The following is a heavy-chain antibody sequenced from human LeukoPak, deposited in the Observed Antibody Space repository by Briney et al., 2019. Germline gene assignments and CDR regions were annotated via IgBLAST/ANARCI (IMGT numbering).Heavy chain of an antibody. CDR3: ARDWKVPGYCSGGSCKISDY. CDR1: GGSISSGSYY. Sequence: SETLSLTCTVSGGSISSGSYYWSWIRQPPGKGLEWIGRIYTSGSTNYNPSLKSRVTISVDTSKNQFSLKLSSVTAADTAVYYCARDWKVPGYCSGGSCKISDYWGQGTLVTVSS. D-gene: IGHD2-15*01. V-gene: IGHV4-61*02. CDR2: IYTSGST. J-gene: IGHJ4*02.